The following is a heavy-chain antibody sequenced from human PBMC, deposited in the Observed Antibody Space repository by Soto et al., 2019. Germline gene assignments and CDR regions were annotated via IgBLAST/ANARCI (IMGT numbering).Heavy chain of an antibody. Sequence: YMWWAQHDNEQGLEWMGIINPSGGSTSYAQKFQGRVTMTRDTSTGTVYMELSSLRSEDTAVYYCARLGGGGIAAADMDVWGKGTTVTVSS. V-gene: IGHV1-46*03. CDR1: Y. CDR3: ARLGGGGIAAADMDV. J-gene: IGHJ6*03. CDR2: INPSGGST. D-gene: IGHD6-13*01.